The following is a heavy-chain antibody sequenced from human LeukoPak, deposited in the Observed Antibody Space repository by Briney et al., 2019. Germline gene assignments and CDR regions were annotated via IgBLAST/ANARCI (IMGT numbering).Heavy chain of an antibody. Sequence: ASVKVSCKASGYTFTGYYMHWVRQAPGQGLEWMGWINPNSGGTNYAQKFQGRVTMTRDTPISTAYMELSRLRSDDTAVYYCARGPGGWYGSYWFDPWGHGTLVTVSS. J-gene: IGHJ5*02. CDR1: GYTFTGYY. CDR3: ARGPGGWYGSYWFDP. CDR2: INPNSGGT. D-gene: IGHD6-19*01. V-gene: IGHV1-2*02.